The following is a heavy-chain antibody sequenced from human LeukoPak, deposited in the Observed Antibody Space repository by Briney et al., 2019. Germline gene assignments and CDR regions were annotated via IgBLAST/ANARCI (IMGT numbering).Heavy chain of an antibody. CDR3: ARRMVRGVIRWFDP. D-gene: IGHD3-10*01. J-gene: IGHJ5*02. CDR2: IYYSGST. V-gene: IGHV4-59*01. CDR1: GGSISSYY. Sequence: SETLSLTCTVSGGSISSYYWSWIRQPPGKGLGWIGYIYYSGSTNYNPSLKSRVTISVDTSKNQFSLKLSSVTAADTAVYYCARRMVRGVIRWFDPWGQGTLVTVSS.